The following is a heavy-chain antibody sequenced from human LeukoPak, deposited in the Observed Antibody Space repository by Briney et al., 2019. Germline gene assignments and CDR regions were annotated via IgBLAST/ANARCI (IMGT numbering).Heavy chain of an antibody. V-gene: IGHV3-21*01. Sequence: PGGSLRLSCAASGFTFRSYTIHWVRQAPGEGLEWVSSISAVRTYIYYADSVKGRFTISRDNVEKSAYLELSGLTGQDTAIYYCARGGIAGRAVYYYYMDVWGKGTTVTVSS. CDR3: ARGGIAGRAVYYYYMDV. D-gene: IGHD6-6*01. CDR2: ISAVRTYI. CDR1: GFTFRSYT. J-gene: IGHJ6*03.